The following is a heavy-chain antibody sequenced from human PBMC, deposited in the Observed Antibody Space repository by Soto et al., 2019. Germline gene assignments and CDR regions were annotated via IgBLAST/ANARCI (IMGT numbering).Heavy chain of an antibody. CDR2: IHHSGTT. Sequence: SETLSLTCAVSGVSLSNPNWWAWVRQAPGKGLEWIGEIHHSGTTNYNPSLKSRVTISVDTSKNQFSLELSSLTAADTALYYCVSYGSGTYYSGYSFDFWSQGSLVTVSS. CDR3: VSYGSGTYYSGYSFDF. V-gene: IGHV4-4*02. CDR1: GVSLSNPNW. J-gene: IGHJ4*02. D-gene: IGHD3-10*01.